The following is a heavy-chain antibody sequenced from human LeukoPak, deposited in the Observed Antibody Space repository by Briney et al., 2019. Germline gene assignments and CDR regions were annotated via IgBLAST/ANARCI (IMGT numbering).Heavy chain of an antibody. CDR1: GFTFSSYA. Sequence: QSGGSLRLSCAASGFTFSSYAMHWVRQAPGKGLEWVAVISYDGSIKYYADSVKGRFTISRDNAKNSLYLQMNSLRAEDTAVYYCARERARSFGEFCLFDPWGQGTLVTVSS. CDR3: ARERARSFGEFCLFDP. CDR2: ISYDGSIK. J-gene: IGHJ5*02. V-gene: IGHV3-30*04. D-gene: IGHD3-10*01.